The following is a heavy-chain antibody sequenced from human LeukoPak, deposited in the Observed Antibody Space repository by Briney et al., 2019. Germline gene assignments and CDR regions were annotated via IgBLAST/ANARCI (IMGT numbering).Heavy chain of an antibody. J-gene: IGHJ5*02. Sequence: PSQTLSLTCTVSGGSISSGDYYWSWIRQPPGKFLEWIGYIYYSRSTYYNPSRKSLVTISVDTSKNQFSLKLSSVTAADTAVYYCARDGLDYGGNSAGWFDPWGQGTLVTVSS. CDR1: GGSISSGDYY. CDR3: ARDGLDYGGNSAGWFDP. V-gene: IGHV4-30-4*01. D-gene: IGHD4-23*01. CDR2: IYYSRST.